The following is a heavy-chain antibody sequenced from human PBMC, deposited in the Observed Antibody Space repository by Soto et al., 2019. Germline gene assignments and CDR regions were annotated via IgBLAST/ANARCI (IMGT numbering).Heavy chain of an antibody. D-gene: IGHD2-21*02. J-gene: IGHJ5*02. CDR3: SWGLVATAKDWFVL. CDR1: GFTFSSYS. V-gene: IGHV3-30-3*02. Sequence: QVQLVESGGGVVQRGGSLRLSCAASGFTFSSYSMNWVRQSPGKGLEWVAVISYDGNRIYYADSVKGRFTISRDNAKNTMFLQMRVIRPEDTAVYYCSWGLVATAKDWFVLWGQGTQVAVSS. CDR2: ISYDGNRI.